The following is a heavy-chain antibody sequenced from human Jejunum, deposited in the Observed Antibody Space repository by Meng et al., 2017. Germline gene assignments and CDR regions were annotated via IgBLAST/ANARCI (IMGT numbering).Heavy chain of an antibody. J-gene: IGHJ4*02. D-gene: IGHD2-21*02. CDR1: GYTFSTYW. Sequence: GASLMISCKGSGYTFSTYWNAWVRQMPGKGLEWMGIIYPGDSDTRYSPFFQGQVTISADKSISTAYLQWSSLKASDTAMYYCARRRYDCGGDCHLFDSWGQGTLVTVSS. CDR2: IYPGDSDT. V-gene: IGHV5-51*01. CDR3: ARRRYDCGGDCHLFDS.